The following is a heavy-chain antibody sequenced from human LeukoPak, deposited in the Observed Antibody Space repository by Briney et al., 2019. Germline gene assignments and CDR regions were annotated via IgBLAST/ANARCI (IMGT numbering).Heavy chain of an antibody. V-gene: IGHV3-53*01. J-gene: IGHJ4*02. D-gene: IGHD1-14*01. Sequence: GGSLRLSCAASGFTVITNDMTWVRQAPGKGLEWASALYSDGNTKYADSVQGRFTISRDNSKNTLYLEMNSLSPDDTAVYYCARGVEPLAANTLAYWGQGTLVTVSS. CDR3: ARGVEPLAANTLAY. CDR2: LYSDGNT. CDR1: GFTVITND.